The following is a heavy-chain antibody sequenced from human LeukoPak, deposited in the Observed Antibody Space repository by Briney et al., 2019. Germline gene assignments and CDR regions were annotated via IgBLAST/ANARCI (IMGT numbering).Heavy chain of an antibody. J-gene: IGHJ5*02. Sequence: GGSLRLSCAASGFTSSNFAMMWVRQAPGTGLQWVSTITGYGATFYADSVRGRFTIFRDTSVNTLFLQMNSLGAEDTAVYYCAKGAAAGKVDWFDPWGQGTLVTVSS. CDR1: GFTSSNFA. D-gene: IGHD6-13*01. CDR2: ITGYGAT. CDR3: AKGAAAGKVDWFDP. V-gene: IGHV3-23*01.